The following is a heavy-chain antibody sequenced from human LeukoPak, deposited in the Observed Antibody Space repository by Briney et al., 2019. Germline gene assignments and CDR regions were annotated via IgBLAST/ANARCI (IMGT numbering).Heavy chain of an antibody. Sequence: GGSPRLSCVGSRFTFGNYWMSWVRQAPGKGLEYVSAISSNGGSTYYANSVKGRFTISRDNSKNTLYLQMGSLRAEDMAVYYCARVEAEYDSSGYDSWGQGTLVTVSS. J-gene: IGHJ4*02. V-gene: IGHV3-64*01. CDR2: ISSNGGST. CDR1: RFTFGNYW. CDR3: ARVEAEYDSSGYDS. D-gene: IGHD3-22*01.